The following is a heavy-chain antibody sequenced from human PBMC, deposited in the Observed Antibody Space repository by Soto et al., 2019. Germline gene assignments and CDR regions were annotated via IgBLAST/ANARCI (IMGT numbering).Heavy chain of an antibody. CDR2: IYYSGST. V-gene: IGHV4-31*03. CDR1: GGSISSGGYY. J-gene: IGHJ4*02. Sequence: QVQLQESGPGLVKPSQTLSLTCTVSGGSISSGGYYWSWIRQHPGKGLEWIGYIYYSGSTYYNPSLKRRVTISVDTYKNQFSLKLSSVTAADTAVYYCARSSTSANYFDYWGQGTLVTVSS. CDR3: ARSSTSANYFDY. D-gene: IGHD2-2*01.